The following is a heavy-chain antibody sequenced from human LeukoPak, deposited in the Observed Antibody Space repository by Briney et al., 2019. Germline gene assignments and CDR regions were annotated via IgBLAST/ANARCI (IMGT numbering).Heavy chain of an antibody. Sequence: SETLSLTCTVSGGSISSYYWSWIRQPPGKGLEWIGYIYYSGSTNYNPSLKSRVTISVDTSENQFSLKLSSVTAADAAVYYCARAGGYSYGYYYFDYWGQGTLVTVSS. CDR2: IYYSGST. D-gene: IGHD5-18*01. J-gene: IGHJ4*02. V-gene: IGHV4-59*01. CDR3: ARAGGYSYGYYYFDY. CDR1: GGSISSYY.